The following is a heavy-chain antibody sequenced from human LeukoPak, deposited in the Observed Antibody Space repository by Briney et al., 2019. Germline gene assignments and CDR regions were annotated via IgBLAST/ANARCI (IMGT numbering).Heavy chain of an antibody. CDR1: GGSISSGGYY. J-gene: IGHJ4*02. CDR3: ARDRSGLPDCVFDY. Sequence: SSETLSLTCTVSGGSISSGGYYWRWIRQPPGKGLEWIGYIYHSGSTYYNPSLKSRVTISVDRSKNQFSLKLSSVPAADTAVYYCARDRSGLPDCVFDYWGQGTLVTVSS. V-gene: IGHV4-30-2*01. CDR2: IYHSGST. D-gene: IGHD3-3*01.